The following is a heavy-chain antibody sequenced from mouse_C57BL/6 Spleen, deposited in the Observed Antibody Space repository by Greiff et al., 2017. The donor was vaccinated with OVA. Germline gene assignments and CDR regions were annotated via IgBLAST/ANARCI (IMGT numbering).Heavy chain of an antibody. CDR3: ARQDYSNFYAMDY. CDR2: ISNGGGST. Sequence: EVQRVESGGGLVQPGGSLKLSCAASGFTFSDYYMYWVRQTPEKRLEWVAYISNGGGSTYYPDTVKGRFTISRDNAKNTLYLQMSRLKSEDTAMYYCARQDYSNFYAMDYWGQGTSVTVSS. CDR1: GFTFSDYY. V-gene: IGHV5-12*01. D-gene: IGHD2-5*01. J-gene: IGHJ4*01.